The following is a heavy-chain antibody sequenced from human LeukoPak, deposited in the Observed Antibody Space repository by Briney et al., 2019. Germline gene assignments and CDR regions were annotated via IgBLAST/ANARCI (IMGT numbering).Heavy chain of an antibody. V-gene: IGHV3-53*01. CDR3: PRSRKDGHHQGLDY. Sequence: GGSLRLSCAASGFTVSSNYMSWVRQAPGKGLEWVSVIYSGGSTYYADSVKGRFTISRDNSKNTLYLQMNSLRAEDTAVYYFPRSRKDGHHQGLDYWGQGTLVTVSS. J-gene: IGHJ4*02. CDR1: GFTVSSNY. D-gene: IGHD5-24*01. CDR2: IYSGGST.